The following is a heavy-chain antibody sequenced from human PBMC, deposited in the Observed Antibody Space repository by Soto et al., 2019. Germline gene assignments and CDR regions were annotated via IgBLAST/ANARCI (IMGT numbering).Heavy chain of an antibody. D-gene: IGHD1-1*01. CDR1: GASISNYY. V-gene: IGHV4-4*07. Sequence: SETLSLTCTVSGASISNYYWSWIRQPAGKGLECLGRIYASGTTTYNPSLRSRVTMSVDTSKNQFSLNLNSVTAADTAVYYCARESRSELGTVEYWGQGTLVTVSS. CDR3: ARESRSELGTVEY. CDR2: IYASGTT. J-gene: IGHJ4*02.